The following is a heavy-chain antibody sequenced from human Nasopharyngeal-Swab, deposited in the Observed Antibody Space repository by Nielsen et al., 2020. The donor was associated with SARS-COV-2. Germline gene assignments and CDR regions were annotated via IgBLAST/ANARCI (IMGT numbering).Heavy chain of an antibody. CDR3: TALRSYYYDSTDPSGY. D-gene: IGHD3-22*01. CDR2: IKSKTDGGTT. V-gene: IGHV3-15*01. Sequence: VRQAPGKGLEWVGRIKSKTDGGTTDYAAPVKGRFTISRDDSKNTLYLQMNGLRTEDTAVYYCTALRSYYYDSTDPSGYWGQGTLVTVSS. J-gene: IGHJ4*02.